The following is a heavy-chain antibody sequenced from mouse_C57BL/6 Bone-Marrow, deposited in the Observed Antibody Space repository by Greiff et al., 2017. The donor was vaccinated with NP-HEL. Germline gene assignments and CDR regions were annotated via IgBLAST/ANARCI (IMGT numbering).Heavy chain of an antibody. Sequence: QVQLQQPGAELVRPGTSVKLSCKASGYTFTSYWMHWVKQRPGQGLEWIGVIDPSDSYTNYNQKFKGKATLTVDTSSSTAYMQLSSLTSADSAVYYCASSSYRPGYFDVWGTGTTVTVSS. J-gene: IGHJ1*03. CDR1: GYTFTSYW. CDR3: ASSSYRPGYFDV. CDR2: IDPSDSYT. V-gene: IGHV1-59*01. D-gene: IGHD1-1*01.